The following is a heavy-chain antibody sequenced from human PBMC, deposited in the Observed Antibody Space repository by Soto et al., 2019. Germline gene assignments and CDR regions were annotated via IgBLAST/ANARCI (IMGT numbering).Heavy chain of an antibody. D-gene: IGHD1-26*01. CDR2: MNPKSGYT. CDR3: AGVMGSVDY. CDR1: GYTFTNYD. V-gene: IGHV1-8*01. J-gene: IGHJ4*02. Sequence: QVQLVQSGAEVKKPGTSVRISCKTSGYTFTNYDINWVRQAAGQGLEGMGWMNPKSGYTGSARKFXXRXTXXRDNSMTTAYMELSSLRSDDTAVYYCAGVMGSVDYWGQGTLVTVSS.